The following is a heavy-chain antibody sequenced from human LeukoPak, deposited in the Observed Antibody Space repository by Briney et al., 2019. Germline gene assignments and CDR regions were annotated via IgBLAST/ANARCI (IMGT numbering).Heavy chain of an antibody. CDR3: ARGGYSGSYGYFDY. Sequence: GGSLRLSCAASGFTFSSYGMSWVRQAPGKGLEWVSAISGSGGSTYYADSVKGRFTISRDNSKNTLYLQMNSLRAEDTAVYYCARGGYSGSYGYFDYWGQGTLVTVSS. CDR1: GFTFSSYG. D-gene: IGHD1-26*01. CDR2: ISGSGGST. V-gene: IGHV3-23*01. J-gene: IGHJ4*02.